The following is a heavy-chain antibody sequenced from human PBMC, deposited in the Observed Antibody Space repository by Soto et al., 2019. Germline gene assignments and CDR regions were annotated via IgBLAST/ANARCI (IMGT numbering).Heavy chain of an antibody. CDR3: AKDGAFSLGRYHYYGVDV. V-gene: IGHV3-30*18. CDR2: ISSDENIK. Sequence: QPGGSLRLSCAASGLPFSAYGLHWVRQAPGKGLEWVAVISSDENIKYYADSVRGRFTISRDNSQNTLYLQMHSLRAEDTAIYYCAKDGAFSLGRYHYYGVDVWGQGTTVTVSS. J-gene: IGHJ6*02. D-gene: IGHD3-3*02. CDR1: GLPFSAYG.